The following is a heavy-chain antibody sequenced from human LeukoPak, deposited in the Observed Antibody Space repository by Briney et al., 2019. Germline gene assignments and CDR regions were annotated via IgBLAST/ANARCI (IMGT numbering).Heavy chain of an antibody. CDR1: GYSFTSYW. Sequence: GESLELSCKGSGYSFTSYWIGWVRQMPGKGLEWMGIIYPGDYDIRYSPFFHGQVTMSADKIISASYHQWSSLKASDTAMYYCARRFSSGWYFDNWGQGILVTVSS. CDR2: IYPGDYDI. V-gene: IGHV5-51*01. CDR3: ARRFSSGWYFDN. J-gene: IGHJ4*02. D-gene: IGHD6-19*01.